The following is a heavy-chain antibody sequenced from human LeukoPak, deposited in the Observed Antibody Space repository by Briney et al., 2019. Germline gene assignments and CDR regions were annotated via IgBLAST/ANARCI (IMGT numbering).Heavy chain of an antibody. V-gene: IGHV4-38-2*02. Sequence: SETLSLTCTVSGYSISSGYYWGWIRQPPGKGLEWIGSIYHSGSTYYNPSLKSRVTISVDTSKNQFSLKLSSVTAADTAVYYWARDPYYYDSGGWGNYWGQGTLVTVSS. CDR1: GYSISSGYY. CDR3: ARDPYYYDSGGWGNY. CDR2: IYHSGST. J-gene: IGHJ4*02. D-gene: IGHD3-22*01.